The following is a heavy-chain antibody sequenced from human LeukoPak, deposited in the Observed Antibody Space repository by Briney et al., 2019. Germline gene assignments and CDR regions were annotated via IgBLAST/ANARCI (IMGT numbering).Heavy chain of an antibody. CDR1: GFTFNNYA. Sequence: GGSLRLCCAAAGFTFNNYAMSWVRQAPGKGLKWVSGISSGGSTYYADSVKGRFTISRDNSNNTLYLQMNSLRAEDTAVYYCARANVAARAFDYWGQGTLVTVSS. J-gene: IGHJ4*02. V-gene: IGHV3-23*01. CDR3: ARANVAARAFDY. CDR2: ISSGGST. D-gene: IGHD6-6*01.